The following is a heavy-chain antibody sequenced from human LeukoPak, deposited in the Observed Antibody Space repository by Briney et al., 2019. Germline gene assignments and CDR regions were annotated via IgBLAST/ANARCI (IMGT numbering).Heavy chain of an antibody. D-gene: IGHD5-12*01. CDR3: ARAYSGYDRRFDP. Sequence: ASVKVSCKASGYTFTGYYMHWVRQAPGQGLEWMGWINPNSGGTNYAQKFQGRVTMTRDTSISTAYMELSRLGSDDTAVYYCARAYSGYDRRFDPWGQGTLVTVSS. J-gene: IGHJ5*02. CDR2: INPNSGGT. CDR1: GYTFTGYY. V-gene: IGHV1-2*02.